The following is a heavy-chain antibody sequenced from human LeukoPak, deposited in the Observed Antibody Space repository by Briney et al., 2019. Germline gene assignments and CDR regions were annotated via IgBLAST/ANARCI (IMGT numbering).Heavy chain of an antibody. V-gene: IGHV1-69*05. CDR2: IIPIFGTA. J-gene: IGHJ4*02. CDR1: GGTFSSYA. D-gene: IGHD3-10*01. Sequence: SVKVSCKASGGTFSSYAISWVRQAPGQGLEWMGRIIPIFGTANYAQKFQGRVTITTDESTSTAYMELSSLRSEDTAVYHCASRSFSGGSGSYNIRDYWGQGTLVTVSS. CDR3: ASRSFSGGSGSYNIRDY.